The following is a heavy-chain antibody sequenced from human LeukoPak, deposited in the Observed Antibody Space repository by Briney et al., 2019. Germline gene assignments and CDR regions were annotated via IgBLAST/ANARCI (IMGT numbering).Heavy chain of an antibody. V-gene: IGHV4-59*08. Sequence: SETLSLTCTVSGGSIGTYSWNWIRQPPGKGLEWIGYIYYSGTTNYNPSLKSRVTISVDTSKNQFSLKLSSVTAADTAVYYCASYAVRGLDAFDIWGQGTMVTVSS. CDR3: ASYAVRGLDAFDI. CDR2: IYYSGTT. J-gene: IGHJ3*02. CDR1: GGSIGTYS. D-gene: IGHD3-10*01.